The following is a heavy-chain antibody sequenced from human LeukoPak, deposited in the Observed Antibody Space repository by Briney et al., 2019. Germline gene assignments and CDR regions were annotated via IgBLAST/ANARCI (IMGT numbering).Heavy chain of an antibody. V-gene: IGHV1-18*01. Sequence: ASVKVSCKASGDTFSNIGISWVRQAPGQGLEWMGWISVSNGNTHHAQKFQGRVTMTRDTSTSTVYMELRSLRSDDTAVYYCASLEVVVVAATGGTYYYYYMDVWGKGTTVTVSS. J-gene: IGHJ6*03. D-gene: IGHD2-15*01. CDR2: ISVSNGNT. CDR3: ASLEVVVVAATGGTYYYYYMDV. CDR1: GDTFSNIG.